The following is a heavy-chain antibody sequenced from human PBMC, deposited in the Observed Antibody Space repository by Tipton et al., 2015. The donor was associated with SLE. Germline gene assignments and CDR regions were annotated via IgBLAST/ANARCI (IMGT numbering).Heavy chain of an antibody. J-gene: IGHJ3*02. V-gene: IGHV4-59*11. CDR3: ARDPGAFDI. CDR2: IYYSGST. Sequence: TLSLTCTVSGGPISSHYWSWIRQPPGKGLEWIGYIYYSGSTNYNPSLKSRVTISVDTSKNQFSLKLSSVTAAGTAVYYCARDPGAFDIWGQGTMVTVSS. CDR1: GGPISSHY.